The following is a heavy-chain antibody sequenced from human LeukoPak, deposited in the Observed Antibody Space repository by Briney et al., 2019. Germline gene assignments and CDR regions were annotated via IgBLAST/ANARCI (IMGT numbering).Heavy chain of an antibody. D-gene: IGHD6-13*01. Sequence: ASVKVSCKASGYTFTGYYMHWVRQAPGQGLEWMGWINPNSGGTNYAQKFQGRVTMTRDTSISTAYMELSRLRSDDTAVYYYARASSPYSSSWYYFDYWGQGTLVTVSS. CDR2: INPNSGGT. J-gene: IGHJ4*02. CDR1: GYTFTGYY. CDR3: ARASSPYSSSWYYFDY. V-gene: IGHV1-2*02.